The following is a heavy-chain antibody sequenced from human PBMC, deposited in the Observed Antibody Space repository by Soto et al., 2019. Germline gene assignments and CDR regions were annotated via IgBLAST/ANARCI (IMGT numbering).Heavy chain of an antibody. CDR2: ISGSGGST. J-gene: IGHJ4*02. CDR3: ASRSSGWYFDY. D-gene: IGHD6-19*01. Sequence: EVQLLGSGGGLVQPGGSLRLSCAASGFTFSSYAMNWVRQAPGKGLDWVSVISGSGGSTYYADSVKGRFPISRDNSKNTLYLQMNSLRAEDTAVSYCASRSSGWYFDYWGQGTLVTVSS. CDR1: GFTFSSYA. V-gene: IGHV3-23*01.